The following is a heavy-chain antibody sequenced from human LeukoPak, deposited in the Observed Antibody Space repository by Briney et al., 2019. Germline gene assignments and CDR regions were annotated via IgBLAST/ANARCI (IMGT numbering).Heavy chain of an antibody. CDR3: VRDGEGAAISVNYWFDP. D-gene: IGHD2-2*02. J-gene: IGHJ5*02. Sequence: ASVKVSCKASGFTFTSYDINWVRQASGQGLEWMGWMNPNSGNTGYAQKFQSRVTMTRDTSISTAYMELRGLRSEDTAVYYCVRDGEGAAISVNYWFDPWGQGTLVTVSS. CDR1: GFTFTSYD. V-gene: IGHV1-8*01. CDR2: MNPNSGNT.